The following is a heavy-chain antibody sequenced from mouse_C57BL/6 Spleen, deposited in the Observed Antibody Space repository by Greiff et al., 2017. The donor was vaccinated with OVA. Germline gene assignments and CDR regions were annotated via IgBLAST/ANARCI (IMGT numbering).Heavy chain of an antibody. J-gene: IGHJ4*01. CDR3: ASYSNSLYAMDY. D-gene: IGHD2-5*01. V-gene: IGHV1-55*01. CDR1: GYTFTSYW. Sequence: VQLQQSGAELVKPGASVKMSCKASGYTFTSYWITWVKQRPGQGLEWIGDIYPGSGSTNYNEKFKSKATLTVDTSSSTAYMQLSSLTSEDSAVYYCASYSNSLYAMDYWGQGTSVTVSS. CDR2: IYPGSGST.